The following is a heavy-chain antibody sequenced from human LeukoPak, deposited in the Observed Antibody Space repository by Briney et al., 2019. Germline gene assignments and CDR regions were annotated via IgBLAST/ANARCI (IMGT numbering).Heavy chain of an antibody. V-gene: IGHV3-7*01. Sequence: GGSLRLSCAASGFTFSSYGMSWVRQAPGKGLEWVANIKQDGSEKYYVDSVKGRFTISRDNAKNSLYLQMNSLRAEDTAVYYCARALWFGETFPAYWGQGTLVTVSS. J-gene: IGHJ4*02. CDR2: IKQDGSEK. CDR1: GFTFSSYG. CDR3: ARALWFGETFPAY. D-gene: IGHD3-10*01.